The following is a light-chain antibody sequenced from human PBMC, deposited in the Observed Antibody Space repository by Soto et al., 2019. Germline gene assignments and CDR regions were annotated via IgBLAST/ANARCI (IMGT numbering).Light chain of an antibody. CDR2: GAS. CDR3: QQYDNGPPIT. CDR1: QSFSSN. V-gene: IGKV3-15*01. Sequence: TQSPGTLSVPPGERGTLSCRASQSFSSNLAWYQQKPGQAPRLIIYGASTRAAGIPARFSGSGSGTEFTLTISSLQSEHFAVYYCQQYDNGPPITFGQGTRLEI. J-gene: IGKJ5*01.